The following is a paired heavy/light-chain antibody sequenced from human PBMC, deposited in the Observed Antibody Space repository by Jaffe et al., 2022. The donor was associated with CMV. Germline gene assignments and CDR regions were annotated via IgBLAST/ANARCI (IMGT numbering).Heavy chain of an antibody. Sequence: QVQLQQSGPGLVRPSQTLSLTCVISGDSVSDNRAAWNWIRQSPSGGLEWLGRTYYRSQWYNDYAESVKSRITIDPDTSKNQFSLHLNSVTSDDAAVYFCARDWGVSVSFFDSWGQGTLVTVSS. J-gene: IGHJ4*02. CDR1: GDSVSDNRAA. CDR2: TYYRSQWYN. V-gene: IGHV6-1*01. CDR3: ARDWGVSVSFFDS. D-gene: IGHD3-16*01.
Light chain of an antibody. J-gene: IGKJ4*01. CDR1: QSISSW. Sequence: DIQMTQSPSTLAASVGDRVTITCRASQSISSWLAWYQQKPGKAPKLLIYKASILESGVPSRFSGSGSGTEFTLTISSLQPDDFATYYCQQYNFYVTFGGGTKVEIK. CDR2: KAS. V-gene: IGKV1-5*03. CDR3: QQYNFYVT.